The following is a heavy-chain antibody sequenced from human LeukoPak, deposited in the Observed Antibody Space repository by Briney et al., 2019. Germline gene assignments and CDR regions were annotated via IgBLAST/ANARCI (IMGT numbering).Heavy chain of an antibody. CDR2: ISSSGSTI. CDR3: AREVAMAHYYYYYMDV. D-gene: IGHD5-18*01. Sequence: TGGSLRLSCAASGFTFSSYAMSWVRQAPGKGLEWVSYISSSGSTIYYADSVKGRFTISRDNAKNSLYLQMNSLRAEDTALYYCAREVAMAHYYYYYMDVWGKGTTVTVSS. CDR1: GFTFSSYA. V-gene: IGHV3-48*04. J-gene: IGHJ6*03.